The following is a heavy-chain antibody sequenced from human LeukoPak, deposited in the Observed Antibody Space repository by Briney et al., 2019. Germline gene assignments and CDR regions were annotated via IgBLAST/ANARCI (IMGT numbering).Heavy chain of an antibody. CDR2: ISAYNGNT. J-gene: IGHJ4*02. D-gene: IGHD3-10*01. CDR1: GITFTSYG. CDR3: ARDLDGSGSYYTDY. V-gene: IGHV1-18*01. Sequence: ASVKVSCKASGITFTSYGINWVRQAPGQGLEWMGWISAYNGNTNYAQNPQGRVTMTTDTSTSTAYMELRSLRSDDTAVYYCARDLDGSGSYYTDYWGQGILVTVSS.